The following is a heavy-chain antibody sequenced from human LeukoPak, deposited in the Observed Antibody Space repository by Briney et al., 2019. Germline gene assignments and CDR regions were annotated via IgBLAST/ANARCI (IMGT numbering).Heavy chain of an antibody. V-gene: IGHV3-23*01. CDR3: AKRGIVIRGILVIGYHQEAYHYDY. D-gene: IGHD3-10*01. J-gene: IGHJ4*02. Sequence: GGSLRLSCAASGFTFSSYAMSWVRQAPGKGLEWVSAISGSGGSTYYADSVKGRFTISRDNSLNTLYLQMSSLRAEDTAVYFCAKRGIVIRGILVIGYHQEAYHYDYWARESWSPSPQ. CDR1: GFTFSSYA. CDR2: ISGSGGST.